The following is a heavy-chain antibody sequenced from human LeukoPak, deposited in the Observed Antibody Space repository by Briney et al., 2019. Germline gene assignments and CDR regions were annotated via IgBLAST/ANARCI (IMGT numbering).Heavy chain of an antibody. Sequence: GTSLRLSCAASRFIFSSYGIHGVRDARAKGLEEVVVIWYDGSNQYYADSVKGRFTMSRDTSKNTLYLQMNNLRAEDTAVYYCARDNYGSGTFQASDHNYYSGMDVWGQGTTVTVSS. D-gene: IGHD3-10*01. CDR2: IWYDGSNQ. J-gene: IGHJ6*02. V-gene: IGHV3-33*01. CDR1: RFIFSSYG. CDR3: ARDNYGSGTFQASDHNYYSGMDV.